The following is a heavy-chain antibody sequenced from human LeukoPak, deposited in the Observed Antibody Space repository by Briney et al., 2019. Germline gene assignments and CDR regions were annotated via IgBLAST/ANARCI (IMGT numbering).Heavy chain of an antibody. J-gene: IGHJ4*02. CDR3: VKDLSYESSGSVFDY. Sequence: GGSLRLSCAASGFTFEDYTMHWVHQAAGKTLEWVSLISWDGTTYYADSVRGRFTISRDNSKNSLYLQMDTPRSEDTAFYFCVKDLSYESSGSVFDYWGQGTLVTVSS. D-gene: IGHD3-22*01. CDR1: GFTFEDYT. V-gene: IGHV3-43*01. CDR2: ISWDGTT.